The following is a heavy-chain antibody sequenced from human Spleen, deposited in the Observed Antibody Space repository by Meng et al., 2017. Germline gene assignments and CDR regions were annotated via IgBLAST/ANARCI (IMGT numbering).Heavy chain of an antibody. CDR1: GFIFTDST. CDR2: MRNKANSYAT. V-gene: IGHV3-73*01. CDR3: ARDRITMVRGGAHWFDP. J-gene: IGHJ5*02. Sequence: GGSLRLSCEASGFIFTDSTIHWVRQASGKGLEWVGRMRNKANSYATAYAASVKGRFTISRDDSKNTAYLQMNSLRAEDTAVYYCARDRITMVRGGAHWFDPWGQGTLVTVSS. D-gene: IGHD3-10*01.